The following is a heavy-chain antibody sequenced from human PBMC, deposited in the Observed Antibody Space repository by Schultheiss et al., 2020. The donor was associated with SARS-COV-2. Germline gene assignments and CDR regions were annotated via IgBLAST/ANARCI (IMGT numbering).Heavy chain of an antibody. CDR3: ARDSRGYGDYAEPPGDYYYYGMDV. CDR2: IKSKTDGGTT. V-gene: IGHV3-15*01. CDR1: GLTFNGST. Sequence: GGSLRLSCAASGLTFNGSTIHWVRQACEKGLEWVGRIKSKTDGGTTDYAAPVKGRFIISRDDSKDTLYLQMNSLRAEDTAVYYCARDSRGYGDYAEPPGDYYYYGMDVWGQGTTVTVSS. J-gene: IGHJ6*02. D-gene: IGHD4-17*01.